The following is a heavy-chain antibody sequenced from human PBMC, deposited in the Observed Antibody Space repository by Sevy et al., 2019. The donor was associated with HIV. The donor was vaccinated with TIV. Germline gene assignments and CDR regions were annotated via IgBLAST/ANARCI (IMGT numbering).Heavy chain of an antibody. CDR3: ARDRPGYSSSWPSGAFDI. Sequence: ASVKVSCKASGYTFTGYYMHWVRQAPGQGLEWMGWINPNSGGTNYAQKFQGRVTMTRDTSISTAYMERSRLRSDDTAVYYCARDRPGYSSSWPSGAFDIWGQGTMVTVSS. J-gene: IGHJ3*02. CDR1: GYTFTGYY. CDR2: INPNSGGT. D-gene: IGHD6-13*01. V-gene: IGHV1-2*02.